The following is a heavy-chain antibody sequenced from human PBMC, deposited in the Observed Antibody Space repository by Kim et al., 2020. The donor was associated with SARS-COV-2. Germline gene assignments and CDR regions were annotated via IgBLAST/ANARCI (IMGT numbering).Heavy chain of an antibody. CDR3: ARGYYCATTSCQHNWFDP. D-gene: IGHD2-2*01. CDR2: ISISGDYI. V-gene: IGHV3-21*01. J-gene: IGHJ5*02. CDR1: GFSFSSYS. Sequence: GGSLRLSCTASGFSFSSYSMSWVRQAPGKGLEWVSSISISGDYIYYADSVKGRFTISRDDAKNSVHMQMNTLRAEDTAVYYCARGYYCATTSCQHNWFDPWGQGTLVTVSS.